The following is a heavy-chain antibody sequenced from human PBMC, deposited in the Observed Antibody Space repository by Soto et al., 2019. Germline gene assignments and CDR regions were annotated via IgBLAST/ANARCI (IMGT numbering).Heavy chain of an antibody. CDR3: ARVMATYSGYDSPTSNYYYGMDV. CDR2: ISAYNGNT. J-gene: IGHJ6*02. V-gene: IGHV1-18*01. CDR1: GYTFTSYG. D-gene: IGHD5-12*01. Sequence: ASVKVSCKASGYTFTSYGISWVRQAPGQGLEWMGWISAYNGNTNYAQKLQGRVTMTTETSTSTAYMELRSLRSDDTAVYYCARVMATYSGYDSPTSNYYYGMDVWGQGTTVTVSS.